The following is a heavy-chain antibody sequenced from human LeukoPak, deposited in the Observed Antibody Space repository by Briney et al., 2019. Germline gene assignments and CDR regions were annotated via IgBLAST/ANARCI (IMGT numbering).Heavy chain of an antibody. Sequence: ASVKVSCKASGYTFTSYGISWVRQAPGHGLEWMGWISAYNGNTNYAQKLQSRVTMTTDTSTSTAYMELRSLRSDDTAVYYCARRVTAIGYYYYGMGVWGQGTTVTVSS. V-gene: IGHV1-18*01. CDR1: GYTFTSYG. CDR3: ARRVTAIGYYYYGMGV. CDR2: ISAYNGNT. J-gene: IGHJ6*02. D-gene: IGHD2-21*02.